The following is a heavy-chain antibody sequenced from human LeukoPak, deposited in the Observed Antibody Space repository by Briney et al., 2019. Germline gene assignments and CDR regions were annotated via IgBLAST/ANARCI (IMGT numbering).Heavy chain of an antibody. V-gene: IGHV1-8*02. CDR2: MNPNSGNT. CDR1: GYTFTGYY. D-gene: IGHD6-19*01. J-gene: IGHJ4*02. CDR3: ARVPHFRLVFTRPEFDY. Sequence: GASVKVSCKASGYTFTGYYIHWVRQATGQGLEWMGWMNPNSGNTGYAQKFQGRVTMTRNTSISTAYMELSSLRSEDTAVYYCARVPHFRLVFTRPEFDYWGQGTLVTVSS.